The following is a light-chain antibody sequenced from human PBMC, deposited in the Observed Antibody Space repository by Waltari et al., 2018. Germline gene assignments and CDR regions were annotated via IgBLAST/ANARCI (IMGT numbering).Light chain of an antibody. Sequence: DVVMTQSPLSLSVTLGQAASISCKSSQTLIHSNGNTYLNWFQQKPGQSPRRLIYKTSRRESGVPDRFSGSGSGTEFTLRISRVEADDVGFYYCSHTTQWPRTFGQRTKVEV. V-gene: IGKV2-30*02. CDR3: SHTTQWPRT. CDR2: KTS. CDR1: QTLIHSNGNTY. J-gene: IGKJ1*01.